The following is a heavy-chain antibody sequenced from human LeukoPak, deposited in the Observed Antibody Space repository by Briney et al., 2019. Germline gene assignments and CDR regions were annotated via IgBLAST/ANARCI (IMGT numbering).Heavy chain of an antibody. CDR2: IYYIGST. CDR3: AYYYDSGGFGRYFDY. CDR1: GGSISSSSYY. Sequence: SETLSLTCTVSGGSISSSSYYWGWIRQPPGKGLEWIGCIYYIGSTHYNPSLKSRVTISVDTSKNQFSLKLHSVTAADTAVYFCAYYYDSGGFGRYFDYWGRGTLVTVSS. D-gene: IGHD3-22*01. V-gene: IGHV4-39*01. J-gene: IGHJ4*02.